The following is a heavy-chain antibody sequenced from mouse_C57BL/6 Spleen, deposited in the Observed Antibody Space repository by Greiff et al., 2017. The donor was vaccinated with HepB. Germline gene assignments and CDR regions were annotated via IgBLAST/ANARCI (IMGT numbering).Heavy chain of an antibody. CDR3: TREGTYYYGSSSFAY. Sequence: EVNLVESGEGLVKPGGSLKLSCAASGFTFSSYAMSWVRQTPEKRLEWVAYISSGGDYIYYADTVKGRFTISRDNARNTLYLQMSSLKSEDTAMYYCTREGTYYYGSSSFAYWGQGTLVTVSA. CDR2: ISSGGDYI. V-gene: IGHV5-9-1*02. D-gene: IGHD1-1*01. J-gene: IGHJ3*01. CDR1: GFTFSSYA.